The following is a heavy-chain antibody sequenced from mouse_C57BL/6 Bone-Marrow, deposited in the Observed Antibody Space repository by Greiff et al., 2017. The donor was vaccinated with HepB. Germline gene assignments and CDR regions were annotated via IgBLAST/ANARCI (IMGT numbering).Heavy chain of an antibody. Sequence: EVKLVDSGGGLVKPGGSLKLSCAASGFTFSDYGMHWVRQAPEKGLEWVAYISSGSSTIYYADTVKGRFPISRDNAKNTLFLQMTSLRAEDTAMYYCARRYYYGSSSFDYWGQGTTLTVSS. D-gene: IGHD1-1*01. CDR1: GFTFSDYG. CDR2: ISSGSSTI. CDR3: ARRYYYGSSSFDY. V-gene: IGHV5-17*01. J-gene: IGHJ2*01.